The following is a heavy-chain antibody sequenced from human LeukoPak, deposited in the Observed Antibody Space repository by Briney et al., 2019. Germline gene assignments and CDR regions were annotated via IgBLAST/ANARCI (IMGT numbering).Heavy chain of an antibody. V-gene: IGHV4-38-2*02. D-gene: IGHD3-10*01. J-gene: IGHJ3*02. CDR1: GYSISSGYY. CDR3: AKSNGYGLIDI. CDR2: IYHSGST. Sequence: PSETLSLTCIVSGYSISSGYYWGWIRQPPGKGLEWIGSIYHSGSTNYNPSLKSRVTMSVDTSKNQFSLILSSVTAADTAVYYCAKSNGYGLIDIWGQGTMVTVSS.